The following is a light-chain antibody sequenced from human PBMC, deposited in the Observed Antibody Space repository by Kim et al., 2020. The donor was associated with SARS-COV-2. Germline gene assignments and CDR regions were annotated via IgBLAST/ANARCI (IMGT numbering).Light chain of an antibody. CDR1: KDISNY. J-gene: IGKJ1*01. Sequence: ASVGDRVTITCQASKDISNYLNWYQQKPGKAPKLLICDASNLQTGVPSRFSGSGSGTDFTFTVNSLQPEDIATYYCQQYDDVPRTFGQGTKVDIK. CDR2: DAS. V-gene: IGKV1-33*01. CDR3: QQYDDVPRT.